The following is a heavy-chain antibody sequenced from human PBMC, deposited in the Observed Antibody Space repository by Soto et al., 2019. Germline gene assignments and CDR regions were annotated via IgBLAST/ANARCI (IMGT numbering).Heavy chain of an antibody. CDR2: ISYDGTAK. J-gene: IGHJ6*02. CDR1: GFDFSDHG. CDR3: AKDEGRFLRNYFNYGIDV. D-gene: IGHD3-3*01. Sequence: WWSLRLCCAASGFDFSDHGMHWFRQAPGEGLEWVTVISYDGTAKYYKESVKGRFTTSRDNSKKTLYLQIDSQRVEDTAVYYCAKDEGRFLRNYFNYGIDVWGLGTTVTVSS. V-gene: IGHV3-33*03.